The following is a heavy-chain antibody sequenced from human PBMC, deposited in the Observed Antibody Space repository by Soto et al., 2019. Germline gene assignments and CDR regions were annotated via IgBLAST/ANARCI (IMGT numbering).Heavy chain of an antibody. Sequence: GESLKISCSTSGYSFTRYWIGWVRQMPGKGLEWMGIIHPGDSNTRYSPSFQGQVTTSADKSISTAYLQRSSLKASDSAIYYCARSRTYGGNSFDYWGQGTLVTVSS. CDR3: ARSRTYGGNSFDY. J-gene: IGHJ4*02. D-gene: IGHD2-15*01. V-gene: IGHV5-51*01. CDR1: GYSFTRYW. CDR2: IHPGDSNT.